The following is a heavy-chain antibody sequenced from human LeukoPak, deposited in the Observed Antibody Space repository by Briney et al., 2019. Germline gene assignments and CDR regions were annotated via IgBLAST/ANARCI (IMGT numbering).Heavy chain of an antibody. CDR3: ARDGFLEWSSAQY. Sequence: GRSLRLSCAASGFTFSSYAMHWVRQAPGKGLEWVAVISYDGSNKYYADSVKGRFTISRDNSKNTLYLQMNSLRAEDTAVYYCARDGFLEWSSAQYWGQGTLVTVSS. D-gene: IGHD3-3*01. CDR2: ISYDGSNK. V-gene: IGHV3-30-3*01. J-gene: IGHJ4*02. CDR1: GFTFSSYA.